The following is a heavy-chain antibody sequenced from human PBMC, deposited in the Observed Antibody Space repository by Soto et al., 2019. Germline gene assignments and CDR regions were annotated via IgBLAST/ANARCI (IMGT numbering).Heavy chain of an antibody. J-gene: IGHJ4*02. V-gene: IGHV1-3*01. D-gene: IGHD1-26*01. CDR1: GYTFTSYA. Sequence: QVQLVQSGAEVKKPGASVKVSCKASGYTFTSYAMRWVRQAPGQRLEWVGWINAGNGNTKYSQKFQGRVTITRDTSASTAYTELSSLRSEDTAVYYCARTQVGATPADYGGQRTLVTVSS. CDR2: INAGNGNT. CDR3: ARTQVGATPADY.